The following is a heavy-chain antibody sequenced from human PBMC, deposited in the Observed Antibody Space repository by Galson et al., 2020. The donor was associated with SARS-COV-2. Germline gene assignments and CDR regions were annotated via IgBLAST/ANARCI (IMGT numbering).Heavy chain of an antibody. J-gene: IGHJ3*02. CDR3: AAVSCSSTSCNDAFDI. D-gene: IGHD2-2*01. V-gene: IGHV1-58*01. CDR1: GFTFTSSA. CDR2: IVVGSGNT. Sequence: SVKVSCKASGFTFTSSAVQWVRQARGQRLEWIGWIVVGSGNTNYAQKFQERVTITRDMSTSTAYMELSSLRSEDTAVYYCAAVSCSSTSCNDAFDIWDQGTMVTVSS.